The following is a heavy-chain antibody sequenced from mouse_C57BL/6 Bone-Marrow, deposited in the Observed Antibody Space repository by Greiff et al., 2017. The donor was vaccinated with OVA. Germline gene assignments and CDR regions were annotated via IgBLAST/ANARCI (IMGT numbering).Heavy chain of an antibody. D-gene: IGHD2-5*01. CDR1: GFNIKDDY. Sequence: EVQLQQSGAELVRPGASVKLSCTASGFNIKDDYMHWVKQRPEQGLEWIGWIDPENGDTEYASKFQGKATITADTSSSTAYLQLSSLTSEDTAVYYCTPYYSNYDYAMDYWGQGTSVTVSS. J-gene: IGHJ4*01. CDR3: TPYYSNYDYAMDY. CDR2: IDPENGDT. V-gene: IGHV14-4*01.